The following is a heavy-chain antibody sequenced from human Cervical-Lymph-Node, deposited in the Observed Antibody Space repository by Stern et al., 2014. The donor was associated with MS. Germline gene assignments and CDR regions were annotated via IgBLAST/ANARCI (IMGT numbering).Heavy chain of an antibody. V-gene: IGHV4-61*02. D-gene: IGHD3-22*01. CDR2: IYTSGST. CDR3: ARSDSYYYYGMDV. Sequence: QVQLQESGPGLVKPSQTLSLTCTVSGGSISSGSYYWSWIRQPAGKGLEWIGRIYTSGSTNYNPSLKSRVAISVDASKNQFSLKRSSGTAADTAVYYCARSDSYYYYGMDVWGQGTTVTVSS. J-gene: IGHJ6*02. CDR1: GGSISSGSYY.